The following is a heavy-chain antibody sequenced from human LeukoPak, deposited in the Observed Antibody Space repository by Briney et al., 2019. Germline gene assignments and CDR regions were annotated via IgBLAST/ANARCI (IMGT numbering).Heavy chain of an antibody. CDR1: GFTFSDYY. CDR3: ARSIYTTVTTWYYFDF. J-gene: IGHJ4*02. Sequence: GGSLRLSCAASGFTFSDYYMSWIRQAPGKGLEWVSYISSVSTTIDYADSVKGRFTIPRDNAKNSLYLQMNSLRAEDTAVYYCARSIYTTVTTWYYFDFWGQGTLVTVSS. V-gene: IGHV3-11*01. D-gene: IGHD4-17*01. CDR2: ISSVSTTI.